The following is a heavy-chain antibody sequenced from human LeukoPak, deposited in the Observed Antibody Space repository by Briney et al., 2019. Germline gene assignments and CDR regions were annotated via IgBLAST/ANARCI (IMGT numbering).Heavy chain of an antibody. CDR1: GFTINNMY. CDR2: INSDGSST. D-gene: IGHD3-22*01. V-gene: IGHV3-74*01. Sequence: GGSLRLSCAASGFTINNMYMSWVRQAPGKGLVWVSRINSDGSSTSYADSVKGRFTISRDNAKNTLYLQMNSLRAEDTAVYYCARVYYDSSGYYYYMDVWGKGTTVTVSS. J-gene: IGHJ6*03. CDR3: ARVYYDSSGYYYYMDV.